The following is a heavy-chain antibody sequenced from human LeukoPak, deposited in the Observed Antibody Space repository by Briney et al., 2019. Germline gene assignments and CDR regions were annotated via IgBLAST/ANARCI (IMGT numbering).Heavy chain of an antibody. Sequence: GGSLRLSCAASGFTFSSYAMNWVRQAPGKGLEWVSAISDGGESTYYADSVKGRFTMSRDNSKSTLYLEMNSLRAEDTAIYYCAKGEGGFCSSTSCLTFFDYWGQGTLVTVSS. J-gene: IGHJ4*02. CDR2: ISDGGEST. CDR3: AKGEGGFCSSTSCLTFFDY. CDR1: GFTFSSYA. V-gene: IGHV3-23*01. D-gene: IGHD2-2*01.